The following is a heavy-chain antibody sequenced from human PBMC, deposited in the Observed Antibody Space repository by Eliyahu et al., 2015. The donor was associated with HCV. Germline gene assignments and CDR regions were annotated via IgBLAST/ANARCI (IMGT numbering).Heavy chain of an antibody. CDR2: IKEDGSEK. CDR3: AISDSGIAAVEVDY. CDR1: GFTFXRYW. D-gene: IGHD6-13*01. V-gene: IGHV3-7*02. Sequence: EVQLLESGGGLVQPGGSLRLSCAASGFTFXRYWMSWVRQAPGKGLEWVANIKEDGSEKYYVDSVKGRFTISRDNAKNSLYLQMNSLRAEDTAVYYCAISDSGIAAVEVDYWGQGTLVTVSS. J-gene: IGHJ4*02.